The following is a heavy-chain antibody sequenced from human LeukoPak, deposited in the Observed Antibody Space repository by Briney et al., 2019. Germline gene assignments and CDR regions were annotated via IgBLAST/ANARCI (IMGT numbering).Heavy chain of an antibody. V-gene: IGHV1-3*01. CDR1: GYTFTSYA. CDR2: INAGNGNT. J-gene: IGHJ5*02. D-gene: IGHD1-26*01. Sequence: GASVKVSCKASGYTFTSYAMHWVRQAPGQRLEWMGWINAGNGNTKYSQKFQGRVTMTSNTSISTAYMELSSLRSEDTAVYYCARVRVRGSLYNWFDPWGREPWSPSPQ. CDR3: ARVRVRGSLYNWFDP.